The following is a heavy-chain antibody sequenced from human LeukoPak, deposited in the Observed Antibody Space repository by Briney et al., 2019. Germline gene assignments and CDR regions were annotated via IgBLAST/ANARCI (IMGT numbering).Heavy chain of an antibody. CDR3: ARWGGGFDY. J-gene: IGHJ4*02. CDR2: IKQDGSEK. CDR1: GFAFSNYW. D-gene: IGHD3-10*01. V-gene: IGHV3-7*01. Sequence: QPGGSLRLSCAASGFAFSNYWMSRVRQAPGKGLEWVANIKQDGSEKYYVDSVKGRFTISRDNAKNSLYLQMNSLRAEDTAVYYCARWGGGFDYWGQGTLVTVSS.